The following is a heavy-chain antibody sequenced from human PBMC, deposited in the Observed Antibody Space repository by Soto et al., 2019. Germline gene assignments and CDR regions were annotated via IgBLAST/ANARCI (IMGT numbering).Heavy chain of an antibody. Sequence: QLQLQESGPGLVRPSETLSLTCTVSGVSISGSRYYWGWIRQPPGRGLEWIGNVYYSGSTYYTPSHRSRVTLYVDTSKNQFSLNLNSVTAADTAVYYCARGGIPPSGYGIAYAMDVWGQGTTVIVSS. V-gene: IGHV4-39*01. CDR1: GVSISGSRYY. D-gene: IGHD1-26*01. J-gene: IGHJ6*02. CDR3: ARGGIPPSGYGIAYAMDV. CDR2: VYYSGST.